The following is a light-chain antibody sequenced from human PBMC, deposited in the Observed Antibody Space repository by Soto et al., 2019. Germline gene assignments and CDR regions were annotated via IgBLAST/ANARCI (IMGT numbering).Light chain of an antibody. CDR2: DVS. CDR1: SSDVGSYKD. V-gene: IGLV2-11*01. CDR3: CSYAGSFYV. J-gene: IGLJ1*01. Sequence: QSALTQPRSVSGSPGQSVTISCTGTSSDVGSYKDVSWYQQHPGKAPKLMIYDVSERPSGVPDRFSGSKSGNTASLTISGIQAEDEADYYCCSYAGSFYVFGTGTKVTVL.